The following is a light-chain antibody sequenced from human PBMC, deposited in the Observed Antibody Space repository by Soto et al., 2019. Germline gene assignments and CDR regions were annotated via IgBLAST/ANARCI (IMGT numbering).Light chain of an antibody. CDR1: QSVTSN. CDR2: GAS. Sequence: EIVMTQSPATLSVSPGERATLSCRASQSVTSNLAWYQQKPGQAPRLLIYGASIRATGIPARFSGSGSGTEFTLIISSLQSEDFAVYYCQQYNNWPDTFGQGTKLEIK. V-gene: IGKV3-15*01. CDR3: QQYNNWPDT. J-gene: IGKJ2*01.